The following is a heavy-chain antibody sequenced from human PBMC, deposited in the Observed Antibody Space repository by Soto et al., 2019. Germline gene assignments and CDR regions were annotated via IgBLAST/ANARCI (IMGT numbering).Heavy chain of an antibody. Sequence: PSETLSLTCAVYGGSFSGYYWSWLRQPPGKGLEWIGEINHSGSTNYNPSLKSRVTISVDTSKNQFSLKLSSVTAADTAVYYCVVTGGSYSFDYWGQGTLVTVSS. J-gene: IGHJ4*02. D-gene: IGHD1-26*01. V-gene: IGHV4-34*01. CDR2: INHSGST. CDR1: GGSFSGYY. CDR3: VVTGGSYSFDY.